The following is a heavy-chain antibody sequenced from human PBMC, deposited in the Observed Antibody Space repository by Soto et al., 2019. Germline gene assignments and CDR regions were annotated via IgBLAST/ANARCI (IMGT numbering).Heavy chain of an antibody. CDR1: GDSISSRSHY. V-gene: IGHV4-31*11. CDR2: IFYTGAT. J-gene: IGHJ5*02. CDR3: AREGRHSGGMRESWFDP. D-gene: IGHD3-10*01. Sequence: SETLSLTYAVSGDSISSRSHYWNWIRRVPGKGLEFIGYIFYTGATYYNPSLRGRISMSVDTSKNQFSLTLRSVTAADTAIYYCAREGRHSGGMRESWFDPWGQGTQVTVSS.